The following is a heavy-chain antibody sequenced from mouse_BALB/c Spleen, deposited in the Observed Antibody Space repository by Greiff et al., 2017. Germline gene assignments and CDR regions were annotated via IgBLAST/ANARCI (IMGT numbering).Heavy chain of an antibody. D-gene: IGHD1-1*01. CDR1: GYTFTDYN. CDR2: IYPYNGGT. J-gene: IGHJ4*01. V-gene: IGHV1S29*02. CDR3: AREPITTVVATRAMDY. Sequence: DVKLQESGPELVKPGASVKISCKASGYTFTDYNMHWVKQSHGKSLEWIGYIYPYNGGTGYNQKFKSKATLTVDNSSSTAYMELRSLTSEDSAVYYCAREPITTVVATRAMDYWGQGTSVTVSS.